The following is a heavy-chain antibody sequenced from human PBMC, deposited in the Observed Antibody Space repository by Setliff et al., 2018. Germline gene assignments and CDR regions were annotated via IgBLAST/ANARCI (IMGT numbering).Heavy chain of an antibody. J-gene: IGHJ4*02. D-gene: IGHD2-8*01. CDR3: ARDPGFHSGTWCLGE. V-gene: IGHV4-38-2*02. CDR2: MYHSGST. Sequence: PSETLSLTCAVSYYSISSGYYWGWIRQPPGKGLEWIGSMYHSGSTYYSPSLESRVTISVDMSKNHLSLKLSSVTAADTAVYYCARDPGFHSGTWCLGEWGQGTQVTVSS. CDR1: YYSISSGYY.